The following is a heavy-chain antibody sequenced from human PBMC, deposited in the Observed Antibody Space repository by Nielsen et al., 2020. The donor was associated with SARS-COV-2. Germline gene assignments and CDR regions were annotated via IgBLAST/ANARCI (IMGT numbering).Heavy chain of an antibody. CDR3: ASGFPTVTDEGFFDY. V-gene: IGHV1-3*01. CDR1: GYTFTSYA. CDR2: INAGNGNT. D-gene: IGHD4-11*01. J-gene: IGHJ4*02. Sequence: ASVKVSCKASGYTFTSYAMHWVRQAPGQRLEWMGWINAGNGNTKYSQKFQGRVTITRDTSASTAYMELSSLRSEDTAVFYCASGFPTVTDEGFFDYWGQGTLVTVSS.